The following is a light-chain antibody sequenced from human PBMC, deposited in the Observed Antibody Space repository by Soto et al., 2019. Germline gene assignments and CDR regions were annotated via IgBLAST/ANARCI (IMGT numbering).Light chain of an antibody. Sequence: QSVLTQPASVSGSPGQSITISCTATSSDVDTSNYVSWYQHHPGKAPKLMIYEVNNRPSGVSDRFSGSKSGNTASLTISGLQAEDEADYYCNSYRSHNTYVFGTGTKVTVL. V-gene: IGLV2-14*01. CDR2: EVN. CDR3: NSYRSHNTYV. J-gene: IGLJ1*01. CDR1: SSDVDTSNY.